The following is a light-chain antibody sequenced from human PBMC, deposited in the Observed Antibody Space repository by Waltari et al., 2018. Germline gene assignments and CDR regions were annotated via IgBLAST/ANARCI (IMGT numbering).Light chain of an antibody. V-gene: IGKV3D-15*01. Sequence: EVVMTQSPATLSVSPGERVPLSCRASQSAKTSLAWYQQTPGQAPRLLTYRASTRAAGVPDRFSGSGSGTEFTLTISSLQSEDSAIYYCQQYNIWPWTFGPGTNVDIK. J-gene: IGKJ1*01. CDR3: QQYNIWPWT. CDR2: RAS. CDR1: QSAKTS.